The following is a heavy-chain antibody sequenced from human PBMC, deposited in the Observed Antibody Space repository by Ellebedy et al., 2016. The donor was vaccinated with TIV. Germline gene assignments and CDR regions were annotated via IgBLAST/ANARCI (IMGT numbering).Heavy chain of an antibody. V-gene: IGHV1-18*01. CDR3: ARIWRGSYYLDH. D-gene: IGHD1-26*01. J-gene: IGHJ1*01. CDR2: ISGYNAKT. CDR1: GYSFNYYG. Sequence: ASVKVSCKTSGYSFNYYGISWVRQAPGQGLEWMGWISGYNAKTKYAEKFQGRVSMARDTSISTVYMELSSLVSDDTAVYYCARIWRGSYYLDHWGQGTLVTVSS.